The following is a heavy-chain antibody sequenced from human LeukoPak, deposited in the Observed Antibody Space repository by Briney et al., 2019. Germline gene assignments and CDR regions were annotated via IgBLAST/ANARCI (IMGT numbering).Heavy chain of an antibody. CDR2: ISSISSTI. V-gene: IGHV3-48*01. J-gene: IGHJ3*02. Sequence: GGSLRLSCAASGFTFNGYGMNWVRQAPGKGLEWVSYISSISSTIYYSDSVKGRFTISRDNAKSSLYLQMNSLRAEDTAVYYCARDPHVHSPSPDAFDIWGQGTMVTVSS. D-gene: IGHD5-18*01. CDR1: GFTFNGYG. CDR3: ARDPHVHSPSPDAFDI.